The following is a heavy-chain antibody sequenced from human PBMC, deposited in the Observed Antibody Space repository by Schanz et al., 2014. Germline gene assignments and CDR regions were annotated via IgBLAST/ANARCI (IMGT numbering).Heavy chain of an antibody. Sequence: EVQLVESGGGLVQPGGSLRLSCVASGFSFSGFAVHWVRQAPGKGLVWVSRTSNDGSFTTFADSVKGRFTISRDNSKNTLYLRMNSLRAEDTAVYYCAKEFSSSWWYGMDVWGQGTTVTVSS. J-gene: IGHJ6*02. D-gene: IGHD6-13*01. CDR2: TSNDGSFT. CDR1: GFSFSGFA. V-gene: IGHV3-74*01. CDR3: AKEFSSSWWYGMDV.